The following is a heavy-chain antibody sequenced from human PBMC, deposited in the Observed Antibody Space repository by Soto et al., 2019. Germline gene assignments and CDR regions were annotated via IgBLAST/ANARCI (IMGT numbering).Heavy chain of an antibody. CDR2: INAGNGNT. D-gene: IGHD3-10*01. Sequence: ASVKVSCKASGYTFTSYAMHWVREAPGQRLEWMGWINAGNGNTKYSQKFQGRVTITRDTSASTAYMELSSLRSEDTAVYYCARDLVGSKYKWFDPSGQGTLVTVSS. CDR3: ARDLVGSKYKWFDP. J-gene: IGHJ5*02. CDR1: GYTFTSYA. V-gene: IGHV1-3*01.